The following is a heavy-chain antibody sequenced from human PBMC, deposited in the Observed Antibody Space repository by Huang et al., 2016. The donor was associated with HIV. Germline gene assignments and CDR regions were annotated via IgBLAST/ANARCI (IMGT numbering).Heavy chain of an antibody. CDR3: ARRFSSSSGYFDY. CDR1: GYSFSSYW. CDR2: SFPDDSDT. D-gene: IGHD6-6*01. Sequence: VQLVQSGAAVKKPGESLKISCKGSGYSFSSYWIAWVRQMPGKGLEWMRISFPDDSDTTYSPSVEGQVTIAADKSIGTAYLQWSSLKASDTAMYYCARRFSSSSGYFDYWGQGALVTVSS. J-gene: IGHJ4*02. V-gene: IGHV5-51*01.